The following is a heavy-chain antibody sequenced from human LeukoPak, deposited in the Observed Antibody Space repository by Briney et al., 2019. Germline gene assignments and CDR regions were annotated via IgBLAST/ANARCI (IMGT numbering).Heavy chain of an antibody. J-gene: IGHJ3*02. CDR2: IFSNDKE. CDR1: GFSLTTGRMG. D-gene: IGHD2-15*01. Sequence: SGPTLVKPTETLTLTCNVSGFSLTTGRMGVSWIRQPPGQALEWLAHIFSNDKESYKTSLKSRLSISKDTSKSQVVLTLTNMHPADTATYYCAHRGLPAGTSAFDIWGQGTMVTVSS. V-gene: IGHV2-26*01. CDR3: AHRGLPAGTSAFDI.